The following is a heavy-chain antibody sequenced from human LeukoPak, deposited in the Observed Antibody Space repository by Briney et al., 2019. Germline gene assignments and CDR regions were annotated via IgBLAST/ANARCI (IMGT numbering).Heavy chain of an antibody. CDR3: AKRDLIRLLDY. CDR2: ISWNGGST. D-gene: IGHD2-15*01. Sequence: PGGSLRLSCAASGFTFDDYGMSWVRQAPGKGLEWVSGISWNGGSTAYADSVKGRFTISRDNAKNSLYLQMTSLRAEDTAFYYCAKRDLIRLLDYWGQGTLVTVSS. CDR1: GFTFDDYG. J-gene: IGHJ4*02. V-gene: IGHV3-20*04.